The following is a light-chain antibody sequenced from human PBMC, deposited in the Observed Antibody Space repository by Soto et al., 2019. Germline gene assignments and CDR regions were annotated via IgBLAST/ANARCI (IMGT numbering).Light chain of an antibody. CDR2: KAS. V-gene: IGKV1-5*03. Sequence: DIRMTKPLSTISGYVGDRVNITCRASQTISSWLAWYQQKPGKAPKLLIYKASTLKSGVPSRFSGSGSGTEFTLTISSLQPEDFATYYCLQGYNYAWTFGQGTKVDIK. CDR3: LQGYNYAWT. J-gene: IGKJ1*01. CDR1: QTISSW.